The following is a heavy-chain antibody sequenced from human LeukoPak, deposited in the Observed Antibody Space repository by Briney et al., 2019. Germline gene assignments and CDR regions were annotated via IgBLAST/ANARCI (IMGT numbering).Heavy chain of an antibody. D-gene: IGHD3-22*01. V-gene: IGHV1-46*01. CDR2: INPDGGNT. CDR3: ANLKNDYDSSGYLVTDAFDI. CDR1: GYTFTNSY. Sequence: ASVKVSCKASGYTFTNSYIHWVRQAPGQVLEWMGLINPDGGNTNYAQNFQGRVTMTTDTSTTTAYMELRSLRSDDTAVYYCANLKNDYDSSGYLVTDAFDIWGQGTMVTVSS. J-gene: IGHJ3*02.